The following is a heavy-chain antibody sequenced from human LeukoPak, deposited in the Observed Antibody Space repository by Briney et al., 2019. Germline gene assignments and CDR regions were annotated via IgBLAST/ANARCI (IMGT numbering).Heavy chain of an antibody. CDR3: ARDSCSGYDHYYYYYMDV. D-gene: IGHD5-12*01. Sequence: ASVKVSCKASGYSFTSYGISWVRQAPGQGLEWMGWISAYNGNTNYAQKLQGRVTMTTDTSTSTAYMELRSLRSDDTAVYYCARDSCSGYDHYYYYYMDVWGKGTTVTISS. V-gene: IGHV1-18*01. J-gene: IGHJ6*03. CDR2: ISAYNGNT. CDR1: GYSFTSYG.